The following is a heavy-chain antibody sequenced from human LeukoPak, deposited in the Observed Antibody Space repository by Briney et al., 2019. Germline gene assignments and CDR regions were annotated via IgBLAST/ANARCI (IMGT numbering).Heavy chain of an antibody. CDR2: IYYSGST. Sequence: SETLSLTCTVSGASISSYYWSWIRQPPGKGLEWIGYIYYSGSTDHNPSLKSRVTIPVDTSRNQFSLKLSSVTAADTAVYYCARGSGSYLSDAFDVWGQGTMVTVSS. CDR1: GASISSYY. CDR3: ARGSGSYLSDAFDV. J-gene: IGHJ3*01. V-gene: IGHV4-59*01. D-gene: IGHD3-10*01.